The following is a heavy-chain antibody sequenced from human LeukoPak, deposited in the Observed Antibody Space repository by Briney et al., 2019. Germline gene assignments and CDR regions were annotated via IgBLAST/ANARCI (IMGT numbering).Heavy chain of an antibody. Sequence: PSETLSLTCAVYGGSFGGYYWSWIRQPPGKGLEWIGEINHSGSTNYNPSLKSRVTISVDTSKNQFSLKLSSVTAADTAVYYCARGASDSSGPMGSFDYWGQGTLVTVSS. D-gene: IGHD3-22*01. J-gene: IGHJ4*02. CDR3: ARGASDSSGPMGSFDY. V-gene: IGHV4-34*01. CDR1: GGSFGGYY. CDR2: INHSGST.